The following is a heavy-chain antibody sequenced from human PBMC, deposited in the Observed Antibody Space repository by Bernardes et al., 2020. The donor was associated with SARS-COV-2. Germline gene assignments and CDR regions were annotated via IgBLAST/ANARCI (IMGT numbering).Heavy chain of an antibody. J-gene: IGHJ5*02. CDR2: ISSSSSTI. D-gene: IGHD4-17*01. Sequence: GGSLRLSCAASGFIFNNYEMNWVRQAPGKGLEWVSYISSSSSTIYYADSVRGRFTISRDNAKNSLYLQMNGLRAEDTALYYCVRDLIGFGDTRFDPWGQGTLVIGSS. V-gene: IGHV3-48*03. CDR3: VRDLIGFGDTRFDP. CDR1: GFIFNNYE.